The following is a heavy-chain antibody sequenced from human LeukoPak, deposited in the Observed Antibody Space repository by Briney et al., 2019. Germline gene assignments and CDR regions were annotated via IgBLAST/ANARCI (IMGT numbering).Heavy chain of an antibody. CDR1: GDSFSSFH. V-gene: IGHV4-59*01. Sequence: SETLSLTCTVSGDSFSSFHWSWLRQPPGKGLEWIGYISSSGSTSYNPSLETRLTISVDTSKNQFSLKLSSVTAADTAVYYCARVGRGDHTWGSYYCDHWGQGTLVSVSS. CDR2: ISSSGST. CDR3: ARVGRGDHTWGSYYCDH. D-gene: IGHD3-16*01. J-gene: IGHJ4*02.